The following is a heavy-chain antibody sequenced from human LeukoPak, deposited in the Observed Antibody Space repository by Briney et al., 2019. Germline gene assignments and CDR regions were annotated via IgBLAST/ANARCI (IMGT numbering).Heavy chain of an antibody. CDR1: GFTFSSYS. CDR2: ISSSSSYI. Sequence: SGGSLRLSCAASGFTFSSYSMNWVRQAPGKGLEWVSSISSSSSYIYYADSVKGRFTISRDNAKNSLYLQMNSLRAEDTAVYYCARSQFPGIAAAVTDYWGQGALVTVSS. V-gene: IGHV3-21*01. D-gene: IGHD6-13*01. CDR3: ARSQFPGIAAAVTDY. J-gene: IGHJ4*02.